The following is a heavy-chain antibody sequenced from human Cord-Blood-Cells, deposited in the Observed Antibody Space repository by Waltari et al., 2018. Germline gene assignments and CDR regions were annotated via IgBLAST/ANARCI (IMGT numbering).Heavy chain of an antibody. CDR1: GGSVSSGSYY. V-gene: IGHV4-61*01. J-gene: IGHJ3*02. D-gene: IGHD3-3*01. Sequence: QVQLQESGPGLVKPSETLSLTCTVSGGSVSSGSYYWSWIRQPPGKGLEWIGYIYYSGSTNYNPSLKSRVTISVDTSKNQFSLKLSSVTAADTAVYYCARGVLSTYYDFWSGYHDAFDIWGQGTMVTVSS. CDR3: ARGVLSTYYDFWSGYHDAFDI. CDR2: IYYSGST.